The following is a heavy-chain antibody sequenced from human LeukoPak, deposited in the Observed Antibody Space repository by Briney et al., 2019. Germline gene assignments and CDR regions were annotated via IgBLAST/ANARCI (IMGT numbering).Heavy chain of an antibody. V-gene: IGHV3-23*01. CDR1: GFTFSTCA. D-gene: IGHD2-8*02. Sequence: GGSLRLSCAASGFTFSTCAMIWVRQPPGKGREWVSSIFPSGGEIHYADSVRGRFTISRDNSKSTLSLQMNSLRAEDTAIYYCATYRQVLLPFESWGQGTLVTVSS. CDR2: IFPSGGEI. J-gene: IGHJ4*02. CDR3: ATYRQVLLPFES.